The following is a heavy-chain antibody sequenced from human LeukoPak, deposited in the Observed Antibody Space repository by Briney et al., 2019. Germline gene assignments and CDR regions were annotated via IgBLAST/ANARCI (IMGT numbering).Heavy chain of an antibody. CDR3: ARAQAAAGSYYYYYMDV. J-gene: IGHJ6*03. CDR1: GGSISSGSYY. CDR2: IYTSGST. Sequence: SQTLSLTCTVSGGSISSGSYYWSWIRQPAGKGLEWIGRIYTSGSTNYNPSLKSRVTISVDTSKNQFSLKLSSVTAADTAVYYCARAQAAAGSYYYYYMDVWGKGTTVTVSS. V-gene: IGHV4-61*02. D-gene: IGHD6-13*01.